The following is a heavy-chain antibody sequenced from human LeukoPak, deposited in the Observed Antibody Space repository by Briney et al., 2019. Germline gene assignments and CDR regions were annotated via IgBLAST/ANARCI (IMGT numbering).Heavy chain of an antibody. CDR3: ARDRAAGTYYYYGMDV. D-gene: IGHD6-13*01. Sequence: GASVKVSCKASGYFFTSYGISWVRQAPGQGLEWMGRIIPILGIANYAQKFQGRVTITADKSTSTAYMELSSLRSEDTAVYYCARDRAAGTYYYYGMDVWGQGTTVTVSS. J-gene: IGHJ6*02. CDR1: GYFFTSYG. V-gene: IGHV1-69*04. CDR2: IIPILGIA.